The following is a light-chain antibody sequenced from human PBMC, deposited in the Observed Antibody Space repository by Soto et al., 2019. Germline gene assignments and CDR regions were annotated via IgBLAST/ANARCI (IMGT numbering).Light chain of an antibody. V-gene: IGLV2-14*03. CDR1: SSDVGGYNS. CDR2: DVG. CDR3: SSFTSSMTNV. Sequence: QSVLTQPASVSGSPGESITISCTGTSSDVGGYNSVSWYQHHPGKAPKLTLYDVGDRPSGVSYRFSGSKSGNTASLTISGLQAADEADNFCSSFTSSMTNVFGSGTKVTVL. J-gene: IGLJ1*01.